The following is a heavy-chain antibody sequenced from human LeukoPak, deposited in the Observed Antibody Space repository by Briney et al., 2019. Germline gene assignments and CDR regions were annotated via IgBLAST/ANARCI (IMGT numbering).Heavy chain of an antibody. V-gene: IGHV4-4*02. CDR1: GGSISSSNW. J-gene: IGHJ1*01. D-gene: IGHD6-13*01. CDR3: ARGRIAAAGTPDFQH. CDR2: IYYSGST. Sequence: SETLSLTCAVSGGSISSSNWWSWVRQPPGKGLEWIGSIYYSGSTYYNPSLKSRVTISVDTSKNQFSLKLSSVTAADTAVYYCARGRIAAAGTPDFQHWGQGTLVTVSS.